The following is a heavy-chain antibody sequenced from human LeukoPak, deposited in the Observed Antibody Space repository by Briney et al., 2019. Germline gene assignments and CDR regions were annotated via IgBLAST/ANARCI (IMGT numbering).Heavy chain of an antibody. V-gene: IGHV1-2*02. CDR3: AKSPHPVTTWFDP. J-gene: IGHJ5*02. D-gene: IGHD4-17*01. CDR1: GYTFTGYY. CDR2: INPNSGGT. Sequence: GASVKVSCKASGYTFTGYYMHWVRQAPGQGLEWMGWINPNSGGTNYAQKFQGRVTMTRDTSISTAYMELSRLRSDDTAVYYCAKSPHPVTTWFDPWGQGTLVTVSS.